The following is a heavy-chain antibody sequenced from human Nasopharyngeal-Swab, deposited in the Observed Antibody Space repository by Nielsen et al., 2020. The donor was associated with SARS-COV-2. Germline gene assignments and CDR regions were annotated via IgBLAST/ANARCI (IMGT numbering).Heavy chain of an antibody. J-gene: IGHJ5*02. CDR2: IYDNGGT. D-gene: IGHD3-16*01. V-gene: IGHV4-34*01. CDR1: GGSFNGYY. CDR3: ARHRQLWASRSWLDP. Sequence: SETLSLTCAVYGGSFNGYYWSWIRQAPGKGLEWIGSIYDNGGTYYSPSLNSRVTISVDTSKNEFSLRLRSVTAADTALYYCARHRQLWASRSWLDPWGQGALVTVSS.